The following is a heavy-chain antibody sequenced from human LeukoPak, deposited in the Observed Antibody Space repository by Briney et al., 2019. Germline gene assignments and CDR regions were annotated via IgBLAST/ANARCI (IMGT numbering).Heavy chain of an antibody. CDR1: GFPLSSYS. D-gene: IGHD1-1*01. V-gene: IGHV3-48*01. J-gene: IGHJ4*02. CDR3: ARVKGTYFDY. CDR2: ISASGSNI. Sequence: GGSLRLSCTVSGFPLSSYSMNWFRQAPGKGLEWVAYISASGSNIYHVDSVMGRFTVSRDNPKSSLFLQMNSPRAEDTAVYYCARVKGTYFDYWGQGALVTVSS.